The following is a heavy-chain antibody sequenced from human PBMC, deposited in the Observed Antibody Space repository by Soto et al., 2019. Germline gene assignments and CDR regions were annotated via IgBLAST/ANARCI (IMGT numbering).Heavy chain of an antibody. D-gene: IGHD3-10*01. CDR1: GGSISSYY. CDR2: IYYSGST. Sequence: QEQLQESGPGLVKPSETVSLTCTDFGGSISSYYWSWIRQPPGKGLEWIGYIYYSGSTNYNPSLQSRVTISVDTSKNQFSLKLSSVTAADTAVYYCARGDYGDYWGQGTLVTVSS. CDR3: ARGDYGDY. J-gene: IGHJ4*02. V-gene: IGHV4-59*01.